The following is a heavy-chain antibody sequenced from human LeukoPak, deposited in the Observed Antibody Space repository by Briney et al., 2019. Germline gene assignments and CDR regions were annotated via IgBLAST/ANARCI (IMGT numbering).Heavy chain of an antibody. CDR1: GFTFSSYA. D-gene: IGHD1-20*01. Sequence: GRSLRLSCAASGFTFSSYAMHWVRQAPGKGLEWVAVISYDGSNKYYADSVKGRFTISRDNSKNTLYLQMNSLRAEDTAVYYCARARLPSYNWNLFDPWGQGTLVTVSS. J-gene: IGHJ5*02. CDR2: ISYDGSNK. V-gene: IGHV3-30*04. CDR3: ARARLPSYNWNLFDP.